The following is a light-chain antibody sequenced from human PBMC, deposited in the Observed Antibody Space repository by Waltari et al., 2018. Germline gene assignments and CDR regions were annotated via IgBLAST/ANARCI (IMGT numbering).Light chain of an antibody. J-gene: IGLJ2*01. V-gene: IGLV1-40*01. CDR3: QSYDTSLSVV. CDR1: GSNLGAGYD. CDR2: GTS. Sequence: QSVLTQPPSVSGAPGQRVSISCTGSGSNLGAGYDVHWYQQHPGKAPKLLIYGTSTRPPGVPDRFFGSQSGTSASLAITALQAGDEAEYYCQSYDTSLSVVFGGGTKLTVL.